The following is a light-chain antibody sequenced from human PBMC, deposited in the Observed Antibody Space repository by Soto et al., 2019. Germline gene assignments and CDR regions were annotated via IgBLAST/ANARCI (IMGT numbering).Light chain of an antibody. CDR1: SSDVGDYNY. CDR2: DVS. Sequence: QSVLTQPGSVSGSAGESVTISCTGTSSDVGDYNYVSWYQQYPGKAPKLVIYDVSKRPSGVPDRFSGSKSGNTASLTISGLQAEDEADYYCCSFAGSYTFWVFGGGTKLTVL. V-gene: IGLV2-11*01. CDR3: CSFAGSYTFWV. J-gene: IGLJ3*02.